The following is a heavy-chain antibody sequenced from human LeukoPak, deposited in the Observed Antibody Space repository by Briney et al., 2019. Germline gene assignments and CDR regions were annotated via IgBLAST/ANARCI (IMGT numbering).Heavy chain of an antibody. CDR3: ARVGGGSYYFDY. CDR2: IWFDGSKK. V-gene: IGHV3-33*01. D-gene: IGHD1-26*01. J-gene: IGHJ4*02. CDR1: GFTFGSYG. Sequence: GGSLRLSCEASGFTFGSYGMHWVRQAPGKGLEWVAVIWFDGSKKYYADSVKGRFTISRDNSKNTLYLQMNSLRVEDTAVYYCARVGGGSYYFDYWGQGTLVTVSS.